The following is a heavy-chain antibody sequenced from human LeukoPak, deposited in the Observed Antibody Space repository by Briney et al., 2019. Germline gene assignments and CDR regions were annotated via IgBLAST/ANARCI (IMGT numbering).Heavy chain of an antibody. Sequence: EASVKVSCKASGGTFSSYAISWARQAPGQGLEWMGGIIPIFGTANYAQKFQGRVTITADESTSTAYMELSSLRSEDTAVYYCARETSRKGAHYMDVWGKGTTVTISS. CDR2: IIPIFGTA. CDR3: ARETSRKGAHYMDV. D-gene: IGHD1-14*01. J-gene: IGHJ6*03. CDR1: GGTFSSYA. V-gene: IGHV1-69*13.